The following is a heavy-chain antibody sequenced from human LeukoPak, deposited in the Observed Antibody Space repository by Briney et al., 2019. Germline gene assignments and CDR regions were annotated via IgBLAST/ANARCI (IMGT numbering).Heavy chain of an antibody. CDR3: ARPVTSFRHSSGWFY. J-gene: IGHJ4*02. Sequence: SETLSLTCTVSGGSISSSSYYWGWIRQPPGKGLEWIGSIYYSGSTYYNPSLKSRVTISVDTSKNQFSLKLSSVTAADTAVYYCARPVTSFRHSSGWFYWGQGTLVTVSS. D-gene: IGHD6-19*01. CDR2: IYYSGST. CDR1: GGSISSSSYY. V-gene: IGHV4-39*01.